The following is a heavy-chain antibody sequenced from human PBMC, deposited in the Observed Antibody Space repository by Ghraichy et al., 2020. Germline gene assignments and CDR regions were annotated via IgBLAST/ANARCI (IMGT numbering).Heavy chain of an antibody. V-gene: IGHV4/OR15-8*02. CDR1: GGSITITNY. CDR2: ISQSGDI. J-gene: IGHJ4*02. D-gene: IGHD5-24*01. CDR3: VREGGPYNPFAY. Sequence: SETLSLTCIVSGGSITITNYWDWVRQTPEKGLEWIGEISQSGDINYNPSLKSQVTISMDKSKNQLSLTLTSVTAADTAVYYCVREGGPYNPFAYWGQGKLVTVSS.